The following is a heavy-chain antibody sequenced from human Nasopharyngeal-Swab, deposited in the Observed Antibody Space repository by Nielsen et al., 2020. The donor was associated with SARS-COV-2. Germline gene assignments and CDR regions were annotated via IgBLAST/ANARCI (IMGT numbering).Heavy chain of an antibody. D-gene: IGHD2-2*01. CDR1: AFTCSSYA. Sequence: GESLKISCAASAFTCSSYAMSWVRQAPGKGLEWVSAISGSGGSTYYADSVKGRFTISRDNSKNTLYLQMNSLRAEDTAVYYCAKDLNSEGYCSSTSCYVLDYYGMDVWGQGTTVTVSS. J-gene: IGHJ6*02. V-gene: IGHV3-23*01. CDR2: ISGSGGST. CDR3: AKDLNSEGYCSSTSCYVLDYYGMDV.